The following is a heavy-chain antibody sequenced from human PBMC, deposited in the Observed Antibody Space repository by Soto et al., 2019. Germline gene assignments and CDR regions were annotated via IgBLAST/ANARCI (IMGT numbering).Heavy chain of an antibody. Sequence: CVDSGFTFSRYWMSWVRQAPVKGLEWVGNIKQDGSEENYVDSLKGRFTISRDNAKNSMYLQMNSLRVEDTAVYYCARIAATGRGWDVWGLGTTVVVSS. CDR1: GFTFSRYW. D-gene: IGHD6-13*01. J-gene: IGHJ6*02. CDR2: IKQDGSEE. CDR3: ARIAATGRGWDV. V-gene: IGHV3-7*01.